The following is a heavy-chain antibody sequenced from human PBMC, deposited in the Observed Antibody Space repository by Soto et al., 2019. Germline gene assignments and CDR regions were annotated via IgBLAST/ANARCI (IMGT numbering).Heavy chain of an antibody. V-gene: IGHV1-69*01. CDR2: IIPIFGTA. Sequence: QVQLVQSGAEVKKPGSSVKVSCKASGGTFSSYAISWVRQAPGQGLEWMGGIIPIFGTANYAQKFQGRVTITADESTSTAYMELSSLRSEDTAVYYCARGLGDYDYYYYYGMYVWGQGTTVTVSS. D-gene: IGHD4-17*01. J-gene: IGHJ6*02. CDR3: ARGLGDYDYYYYYGMYV. CDR1: GGTFSSYA.